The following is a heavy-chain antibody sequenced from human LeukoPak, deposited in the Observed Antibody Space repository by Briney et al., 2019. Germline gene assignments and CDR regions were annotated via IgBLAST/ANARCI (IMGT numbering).Heavy chain of an antibody. J-gene: IGHJ6*02. D-gene: IGHD3-9*01. CDR1: GYTFTSYG. V-gene: IGHV1-18*01. Sequence: ASVKVSCKASGYTFTSYGISWVRQAPGQGLEWMGWISAYNGNTNYAQKLQGRVTMTTDTSTSTAYMELRSLRSDDTAVYYCARDTEAADILIDYYYYGMDVWGQGTTVTVSS. CDR3: ARDTEAADILIDYYYYGMDV. CDR2: ISAYNGNT.